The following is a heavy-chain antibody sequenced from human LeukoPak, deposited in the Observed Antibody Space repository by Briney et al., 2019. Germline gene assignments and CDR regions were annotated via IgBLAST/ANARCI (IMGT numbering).Heavy chain of an antibody. D-gene: IGHD6-13*01. Sequence: PSETLSLTCTVSGGSISSGDYYWSWIRQPPGKGLEWIGYIYYSGSTYYNPSLKSRVTISVDTSKNQFSLKLSSVTAADTAVYYCARGLLSGYSSSWYLLRPYYFDYWGQGTLVTVSS. CDR3: ARGLLSGYSSSWYLLRPYYFDY. J-gene: IGHJ4*02. V-gene: IGHV4-30-4*08. CDR1: GGSISSGDYY. CDR2: IYYSGST.